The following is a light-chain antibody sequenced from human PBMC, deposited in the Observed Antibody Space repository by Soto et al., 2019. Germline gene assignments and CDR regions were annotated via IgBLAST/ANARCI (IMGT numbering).Light chain of an antibody. CDR3: QQCGGSPLFS. J-gene: IGKJ3*01. V-gene: IGKV3-20*01. CDR1: QSVTSSC. CDR2: TTS. Sequence: EIVLTQSPGTLSLSPGERATLSCTASQSVTSSCLAWYQRRPGRAPRLLIHTTSIRATDIRDRFSGSGSGTDFTLTSSRREPEDSGVYYCQQCGGSPLFSFGPGTRVDI.